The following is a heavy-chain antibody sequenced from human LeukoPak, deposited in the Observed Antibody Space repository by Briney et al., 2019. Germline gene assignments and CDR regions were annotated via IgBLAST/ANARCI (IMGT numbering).Heavy chain of an antibody. J-gene: IGHJ6*02. CDR1: GFTFSNYW. CDR2: INQDGSDN. CDR3: ARGMDV. V-gene: IGHV3-7*03. Sequence: PGGSLRLSCAGSGFTFSNYWITWVRQAPGKGLEWVADINQDGSDNYYVDSVKGRFIISRDDAKNSLYLQMNSLRAEDTAVYYCARGMDVWGQGTTVTVSS.